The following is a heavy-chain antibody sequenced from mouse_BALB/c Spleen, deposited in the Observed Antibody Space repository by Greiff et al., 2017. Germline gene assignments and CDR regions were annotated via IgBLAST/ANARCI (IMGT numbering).Heavy chain of an antibody. CDR1: GDSITSGY. J-gene: IGHJ4*01. D-gene: IGHD2-14*01. Sequence: EVQLVESGPSLVKPSQTLSLTCSVTGDSITSGYWNWIRKFPGNKLEYMGYISYSGSTYYNPSLKSRISITRDTSKNQYYLQLNSVTTEDTATYYCARSRYYWYDGGAMDYWGQGTSVTVSS. V-gene: IGHV3-8*02. CDR2: ISYSGST. CDR3: ARSRYYWYDGGAMDY.